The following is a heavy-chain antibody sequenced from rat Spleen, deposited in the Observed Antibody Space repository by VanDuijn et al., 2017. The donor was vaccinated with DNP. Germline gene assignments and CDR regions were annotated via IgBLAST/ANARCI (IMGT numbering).Heavy chain of an antibody. Sequence: EVQLVESGGGLVQPGRSLKLSCAASGFTFSNYYMAWVRQAPKKGLEWVATISTSGSRTYYPDSVKGRFTISRDNAKSSLDLQMDSLRSEDTATYYCVRRGGKGLFSKWGQGTLVTVSS. CDR1: GFTFSNYY. CDR3: VRRGGKGLFSK. D-gene: IGHD3-1*01. V-gene: IGHV5-25*01. J-gene: IGHJ3*01. CDR2: ISTSGSRT.